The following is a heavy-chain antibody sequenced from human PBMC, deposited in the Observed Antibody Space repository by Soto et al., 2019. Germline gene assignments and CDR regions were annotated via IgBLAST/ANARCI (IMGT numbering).Heavy chain of an antibody. J-gene: IGHJ3*02. D-gene: IGHD3-22*01. V-gene: IGHV3-33*01. CDR3: ARDRDYYDNSGYALDI. Sequence: QVQLVESGGGVVQPGKSLRLSCAASGFSFSSYGMHWVRQAPGKGLEWVAVIWYDGSNEDYADSVKGRFASSRDNSKNTLYLPMNSLRADDTAVYYCARDRDYYDNSGYALDIWGQGIVVTVSS. CDR1: GFSFSSYG. CDR2: IWYDGSNE.